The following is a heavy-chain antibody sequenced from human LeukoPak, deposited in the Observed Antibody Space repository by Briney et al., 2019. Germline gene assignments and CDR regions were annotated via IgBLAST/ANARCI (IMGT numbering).Heavy chain of an antibody. J-gene: IGHJ6*02. CDR3: ARDLVVVAATGAVYYGMDV. CDR2: ISSNSSYI. Sequence: PGGSLRLSCVASGFTFSSYAMSWVRQAPGKGLEWVSSISSNSSYIYYADSVKGRFTTSRDNVQKSLFLQMNSLRAEDTAVYFCARDLVVVAATGAVYYGMDVWGQGTTVTVSS. D-gene: IGHD2-15*01. CDR1: GFTFSSYA. V-gene: IGHV3-21*01.